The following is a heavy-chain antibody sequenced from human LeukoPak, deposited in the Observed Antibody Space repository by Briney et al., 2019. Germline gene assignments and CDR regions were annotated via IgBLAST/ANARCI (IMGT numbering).Heavy chain of an antibody. Sequence: SGGSLRLSCAASGFTFISYAMSWVRQAPGKGLEWVSAITSSGGATYYADSVKGRFAISRDNSKNTLYLQINSLRAEDTAVYYCAKRSSTTVTIDYWGQGTLVTVSS. CDR1: GFTFISYA. D-gene: IGHD4-17*01. CDR3: AKRSSTTVTIDY. V-gene: IGHV3-23*01. CDR2: ITSSGGAT. J-gene: IGHJ4*02.